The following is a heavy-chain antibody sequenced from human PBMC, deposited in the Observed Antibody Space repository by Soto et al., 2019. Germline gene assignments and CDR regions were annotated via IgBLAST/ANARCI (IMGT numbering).Heavy chain of an antibody. Sequence: PGGSLRLSCAASGFTFSSYGMHWVRQAPGKGLEWVAVISYDGSNKYYADSVKGRFTISRDNSKNTLYLQMNSLRAEDTAVYYCAIGLRRQWLVPGGMYVWGQGTTVTVSS. J-gene: IGHJ6*02. CDR1: GFTFSSYG. CDR2: ISYDGSNK. V-gene: IGHV3-30*03. CDR3: AIGLRRQWLVPGGMYV. D-gene: IGHD6-19*01.